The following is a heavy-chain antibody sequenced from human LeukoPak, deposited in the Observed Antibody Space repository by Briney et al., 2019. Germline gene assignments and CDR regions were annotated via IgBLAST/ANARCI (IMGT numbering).Heavy chain of an antibody. CDR3: ARGDGYNLYYYYYMDV. V-gene: IGHV1-8*01. D-gene: IGHD5-24*01. CDR1: GYTFTTYD. Sequence: GASVKVSCKTSGYTFTTYDINWVRQATGQGLEWMGWMNPNSGNTGYAQKFQGRVTITTDESTSTAYMELSSLRSEDTAVYYCARGDGYNLYYYYYMDVWGKGTTVTVSS. J-gene: IGHJ6*03. CDR2: MNPNSGNT.